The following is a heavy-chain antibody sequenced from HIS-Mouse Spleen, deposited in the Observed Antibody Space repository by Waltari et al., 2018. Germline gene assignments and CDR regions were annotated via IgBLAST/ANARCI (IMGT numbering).Heavy chain of an antibody. J-gene: IGHJ4*02. Sequence: QVQLVQSGAEVKKPGASVKVSCKASGYTFTSYDINWVRQATGQGLEWMGWSNPNSGNTGYAQKFKGRVTMTRKTSISTAYMELSSLGSEDTAVYYCAARFGESHFDYWGQGTLVTVSS. D-gene: IGHD3-10*01. CDR1: GYTFTSYD. CDR2: SNPNSGNT. V-gene: IGHV1-8*01. CDR3: AARFGESHFDY.